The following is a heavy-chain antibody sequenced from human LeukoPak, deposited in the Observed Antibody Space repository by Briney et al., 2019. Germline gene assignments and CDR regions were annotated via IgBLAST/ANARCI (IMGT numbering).Heavy chain of an antibody. V-gene: IGHV1-24*01. CDR2: FDPEDGET. CDR1: GYTLTELS. D-gene: IGHD3-10*01. CDR3: AKGLWFGELSYYFDY. Sequence: ASVKVSCKVSGYTLTELSMHWVRQAPGKGLEWMGGFDPEDGETIYAQKFQGRVTMTEDTSTDSAYMKLSSLRSEDTAVYYCAKGLWFGELSYYFDYWGQGTLVTVSS. J-gene: IGHJ4*02.